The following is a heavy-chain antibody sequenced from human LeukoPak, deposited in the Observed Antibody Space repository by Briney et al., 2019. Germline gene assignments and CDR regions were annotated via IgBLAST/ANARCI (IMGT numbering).Heavy chain of an antibody. CDR2: IKNDETST. D-gene: IGHD1/OR15-1a*01. CDR1: GFTFSDYW. CDR3: AKGTKPVMTIPDY. J-gene: IGHJ4*02. Sequence: GGSLRLSCAASGFTFSDYWMHWVRQAPGKGLVWVSRIKNDETSTMYADSVKGRFTTSRDNAKNSLFLQMNSLRAEDTAMYYCAKGTKPVMTIPDYWGQGILVTVSS. V-gene: IGHV3-74*03.